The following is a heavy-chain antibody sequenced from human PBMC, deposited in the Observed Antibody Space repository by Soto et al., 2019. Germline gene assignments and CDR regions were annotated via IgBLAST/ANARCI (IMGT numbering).Heavy chain of an antibody. V-gene: IGHV4-39*01. Sequence: SETLSLTCTVSGGSISSSSYYWGWIRQPPGKGLEWIGSIYYSGSTYYNPSLKSRVTISVDTSKNQFSLKLSSVTAADTAVYYCARPLRYNWNDNQYAFDIWGQGTMVTVSS. J-gene: IGHJ3*02. D-gene: IGHD1-1*01. CDR3: ARPLRYNWNDNQYAFDI. CDR2: IYYSGST. CDR1: GGSISSSSYY.